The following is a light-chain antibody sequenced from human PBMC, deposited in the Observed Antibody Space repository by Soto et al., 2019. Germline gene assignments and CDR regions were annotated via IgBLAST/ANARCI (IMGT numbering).Light chain of an antibody. Sequence: ESVLTKSPGTLSLSPGERATLSCRASQSVSSNYLAWYQQRPGQAPRLLMYDISTRAAGVPARFSGSGSETEFTLTIRSLQSEDFAVYFCQQYYLWPSFGQGTRLEIK. CDR3: QQYYLWPS. CDR2: DIS. V-gene: IGKV3-15*01. J-gene: IGKJ5*01. CDR1: QSVSSN.